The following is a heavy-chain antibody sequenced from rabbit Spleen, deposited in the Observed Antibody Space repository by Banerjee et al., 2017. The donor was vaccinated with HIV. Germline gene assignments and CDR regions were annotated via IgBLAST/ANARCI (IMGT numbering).Heavy chain of an antibody. J-gene: IGHJ4*01. D-gene: IGHD5-1*01. CDR1: GFDFRHYG. CDR3: ARDLVTVIGWNFNL. Sequence: QLKETGGGLVQPGGSLKLSCKASGFDFRHYGMSWVRQAPGKGLEWIGYIEPIFGNTYYANWVNGRFTISSHNAQNTLYLQLNSLTAADTATYICARDLVTVIGWNFNLWGPGTLVTVS. CDR2: IEPIFGNT. V-gene: IGHV1S7*01.